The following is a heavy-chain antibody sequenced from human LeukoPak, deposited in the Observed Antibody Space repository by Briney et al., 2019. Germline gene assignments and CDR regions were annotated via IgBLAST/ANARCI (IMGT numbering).Heavy chain of an antibody. D-gene: IGHD3-9*01. CDR2: IYYSGST. CDR1: GGSFSGYY. V-gene: IGHV4-31*11. J-gene: IGHJ4*02. Sequence: SETLSLTCAVYGGSFSGYYWSWIRQHPGKGLEWIGYIYYSGSTYYNPSLKSRVTISVDTSKNQFSLKLSSVTAADTAVYYCARLYYDILTGHGSYFDYWGQGTLVTVS. CDR3: ARLYYDILTGHGSYFDY.